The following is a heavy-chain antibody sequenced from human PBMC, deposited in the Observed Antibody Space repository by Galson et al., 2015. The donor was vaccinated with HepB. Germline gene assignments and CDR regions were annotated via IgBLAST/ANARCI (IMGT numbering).Heavy chain of an antibody. CDR1: GFTFSSYG. CDR2: IWYDGSNK. D-gene: IGHD2-8*01. J-gene: IGHJ6*02. CDR3: ARDGAPKMVGMDV. V-gene: IGHV3-33*08. Sequence: SLRLSCAASGFTFSSYGMHWVRQAPGKGLEWVAVIWYDGSNKYYADSVKGRFTISRDNSKSTLYLQMNSLRAEDTAVYYCARDGAPKMVGMDVWGQGTTVTVSS.